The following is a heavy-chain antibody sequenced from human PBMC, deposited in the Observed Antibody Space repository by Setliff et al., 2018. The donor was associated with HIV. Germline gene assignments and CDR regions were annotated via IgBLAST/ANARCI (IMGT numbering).Heavy chain of an antibody. CDR1: GGSFSVYY. J-gene: IGHJ4*02. CDR2: INHSGST. V-gene: IGHV4-34*01. CDR3: ARQMPIPGIAITPVDY. Sequence: SETLSLTCAVSGGSFSVYYWSWIRQPPGKGLEWIGEINHSGSTNYNPSLKSRLTISVDTSKSQFSLTLTSVTAADTAVYYCARQMPIPGIAITPVDYWGQGALVTVSS. D-gene: IGHD5-12*01.